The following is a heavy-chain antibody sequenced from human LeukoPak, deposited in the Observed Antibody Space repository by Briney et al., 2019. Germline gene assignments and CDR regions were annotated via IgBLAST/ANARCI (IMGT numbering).Heavy chain of an antibody. J-gene: IGHJ4*02. CDR2: IYYSGST. V-gene: IGHV4-39*01. Sequence: PSETLSLTRTVSGGSISSSSYYWGWIRQPPGKGLEWIGSIYYSGSTYYNPSLKSRVTISVDTSKNQFSLKLSSVTAADTAVYYCARHDGVYWGQGTLVTVSS. CDR3: ARHDGVY. CDR1: GGSISSSSYY. D-gene: IGHD3-16*01.